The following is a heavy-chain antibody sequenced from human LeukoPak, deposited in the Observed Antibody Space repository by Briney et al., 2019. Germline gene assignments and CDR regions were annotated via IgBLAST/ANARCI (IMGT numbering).Heavy chain of an antibody. V-gene: IGHV3-30*02. J-gene: IGHJ4*02. Sequence: GGSLRLSCAASGFTFSSYGMHWVRQAPGKGLEWVAFIRYDGSNKYYADSVKGRSTISRDNSKNTLYLQMNSLRAEDTAVYYCAKDALVSSGWYFDYWGQGTLVTVSS. CDR2: IRYDGSNK. CDR1: GFTFSSYG. CDR3: AKDALVSSGWYFDY. D-gene: IGHD6-19*01.